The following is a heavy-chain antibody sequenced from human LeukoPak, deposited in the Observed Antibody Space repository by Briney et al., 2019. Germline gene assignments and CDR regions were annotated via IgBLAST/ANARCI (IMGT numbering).Heavy chain of an antibody. V-gene: IGHV4-59*01. CDR1: GDSISTYY. CDR2: VYYSGST. J-gene: IGHJ6*03. D-gene: IGHD4-11*01. Sequence: PSETLSLTCTVSGDSISTYYWSWIRQPPGKGLEWIGYVYYSGSTNYNPSLKSRVTISVDTSKNQFSLKLSSVTAADTAVYYCARADYNNYYYYYYMDVWGKGTTATVSS. CDR3: ARADYNNYYYYYYMDV.